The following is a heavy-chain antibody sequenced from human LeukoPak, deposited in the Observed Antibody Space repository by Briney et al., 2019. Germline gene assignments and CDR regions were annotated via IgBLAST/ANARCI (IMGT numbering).Heavy chain of an antibody. CDR3: ARGSSAYLGGGLLGD. V-gene: IGHV3-66*01. J-gene: IGHJ4*02. Sequence: GYLTFYSSASAFTVSSKCMSWLRQAQGHGLEWVSVIYSGGSNYYQESVKGRFTISRDNSNNTVYIQMNTLRAEDTAVYYCARGSSAYLGGGLLGDWGQGTLVTVSS. CDR1: AFTVSSKC. CDR2: IYSGGSN. D-gene: IGHD1-26*01.